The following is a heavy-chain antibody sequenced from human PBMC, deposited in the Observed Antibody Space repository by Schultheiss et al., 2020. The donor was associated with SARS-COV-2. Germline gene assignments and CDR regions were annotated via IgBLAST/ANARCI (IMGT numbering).Heavy chain of an antibody. Sequence: GESLKISCAASGFTFSSYAMHWVRQAPGKGLEWVSTISGSGSTTYYADSVKGRFTISRDNSKNTLYLQMNSLRAEDTAVYYCARWADYYGSGSYYSDYFDYWGQGTLVTVSS. D-gene: IGHD3-10*01. CDR1: GFTFSSYA. CDR2: ISGSGSTT. V-gene: IGHV3-23*01. J-gene: IGHJ4*02. CDR3: ARWADYYGSGSYYSDYFDY.